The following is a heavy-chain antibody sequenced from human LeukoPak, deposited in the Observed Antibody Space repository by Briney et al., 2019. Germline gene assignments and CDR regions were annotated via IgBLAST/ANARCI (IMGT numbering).Heavy chain of an antibody. D-gene: IGHD2-2*01. J-gene: IGHJ5*02. CDR2: IDGYGTTA. Sequence: RGSPRLSCAASGFTFSVCGMHWVRQAPGKGLVWVSHIDGYGTTANYADSVKGRFTSSRDNAKNTVSLEMHSLRAEDTAVYYCARTGGGVLGYCSSTSCYAYWFDPWGQGTLVTVSS. CDR3: ARTGGGVLGYCSSTSCYAYWFDP. V-gene: IGHV3-74*01. CDR1: GFTFSVCG.